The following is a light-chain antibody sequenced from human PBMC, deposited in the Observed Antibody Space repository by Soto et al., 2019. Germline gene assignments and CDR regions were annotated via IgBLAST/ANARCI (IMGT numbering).Light chain of an antibody. CDR2: KAS. CDR1: QTITTL. CDR3: QQYNDNWT. J-gene: IGKJ1*01. V-gene: IGKV1-5*03. Sequence: DIQLTQSPSSLSASVGDRVTITCRASQTITTLLHWYQQAPGKAPDLLIYKASTLQSGVPSRFSGSGSGTEFTLAISSLQPDDSATYYCQQYNDNWTFGQGTKVEIK.